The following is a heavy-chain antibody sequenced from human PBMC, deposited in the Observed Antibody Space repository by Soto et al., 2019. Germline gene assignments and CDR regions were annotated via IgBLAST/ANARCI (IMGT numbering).Heavy chain of an antibody. CDR1: GGTFSSYA. CDR3: ASPPATVTTSPNAFDI. V-gene: IGHV1-69*01. Sequence: QVQLVQSGAEVQKPGSSVKVSCKASGGTFSSYAISWVRQAPGQGLEWMGGIIPIFGTANYAQKFQGRVTITADESTSTGYMELSSLRSEDTAVYYCASPPATVTTSPNAFDIWGQGTMVTVSS. D-gene: IGHD4-17*01. J-gene: IGHJ3*02. CDR2: IIPIFGTA.